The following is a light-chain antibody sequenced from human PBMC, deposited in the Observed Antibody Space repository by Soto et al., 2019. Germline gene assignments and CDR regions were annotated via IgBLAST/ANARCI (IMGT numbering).Light chain of an antibody. Sequence: EINMAQTPISMCASLADRLSIICQATQDINIYLNWYQQKPGKAPNLLIYDAPNLEIGVPSRFSGSGSGTHFTFTISSLQTEDIGTYYCQQYDILPITFGRGTRLEI. CDR2: DAP. J-gene: IGKJ5*01. CDR1: QDINIY. V-gene: IGKV1-33*01. CDR3: QQYDILPIT.